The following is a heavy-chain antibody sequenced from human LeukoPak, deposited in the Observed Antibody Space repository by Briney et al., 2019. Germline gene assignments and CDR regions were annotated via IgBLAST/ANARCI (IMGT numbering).Heavy chain of an antibody. CDR2: ISYDGSNK. CDR1: GFTFSSYG. CDR3: ATWGYSGYDYNYYYYMDV. J-gene: IGHJ6*03. Sequence: GGSLRLSCAASGFTFSSYGMHWVRQAPGKGLEWVAVISYDGSNKYYADSVKGRFTISRDNSKNTLYLQMNSLRAEDTAVYYCATWGYSGYDYNYYYYMDVWGKGTTVTISS. V-gene: IGHV3-30*03. D-gene: IGHD5-12*01.